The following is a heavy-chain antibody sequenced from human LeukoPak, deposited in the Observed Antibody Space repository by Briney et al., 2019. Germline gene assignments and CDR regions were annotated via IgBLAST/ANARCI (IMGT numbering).Heavy chain of an antibody. CDR3: TRPLGYCSSTSCPSSYYYYGMDV. CDR1: GFTFGDYA. D-gene: IGHD2-2*01. CDR2: IRSKAYGGTT. V-gene: IGHV3-49*04. Sequence: GGSLRLSCTASGFTFGDYAMSWVRQAPGKGLEWVGFIRSKAYGGTTEYAASVKGRFTISRDDSKSIAHLQMNSLKTEDTAVYYCTRPLGYCSSTSCPSSYYYYGMDVWGQGTTVTVSS. J-gene: IGHJ6*02.